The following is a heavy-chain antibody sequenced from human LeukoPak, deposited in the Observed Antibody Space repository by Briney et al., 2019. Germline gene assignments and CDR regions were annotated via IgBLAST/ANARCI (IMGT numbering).Heavy chain of an antibody. V-gene: IGHV3-30*02. CDR2: IRYDGSNK. Sequence: GGSLRLSCAASGFTFSSYGMHWVRQAPGKGLEWVAFIRYDGSNKYYADSVKGRFTISRDNANNMLYLQMNSLRVEDTAVYYCTPSHYESALQMSLGMDVWGQGTTVTVSS. CDR3: TPSHYESALQMSLGMDV. D-gene: IGHD3-22*01. CDR1: GFTFSSYG. J-gene: IGHJ6*02.